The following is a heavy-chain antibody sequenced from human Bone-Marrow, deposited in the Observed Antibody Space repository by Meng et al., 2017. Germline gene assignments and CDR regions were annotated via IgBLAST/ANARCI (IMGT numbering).Heavy chain of an antibody. CDR2: IETKPNSYAT. J-gene: IGHJ3*02. Sequence: GESLKIPCAVSGVSFSGSDIHWVRQASGKGLEWVGRIETKPNSYATSYAASMRGRLTISRDDSKNTAYLQMNSLKTEDTALYYCTIYTSSHIWGQGTMVTVSS. V-gene: IGHV3-73*01. CDR1: GVSFSGSD. D-gene: IGHD2-15*01. CDR3: TIYTSSHI.